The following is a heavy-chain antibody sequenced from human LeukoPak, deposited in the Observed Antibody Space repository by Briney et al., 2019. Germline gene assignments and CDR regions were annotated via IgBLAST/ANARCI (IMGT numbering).Heavy chain of an antibody. D-gene: IGHD3-3*01. CDR2: ISAYNGNT. V-gene: IGHV1-18*01. CDR3: ARALWSGYYREYYFDY. Sequence: ASVKVSCKASGYTFTSYGISWVRQAPGQGLEWMGWISAYNGNTNYAQKLQGRVTMTTDTSTSTAYMELRSLRSDDTAVYYCARALWSGYYREYYFDYWGQGTLVTVSS. CDR1: GYTFTSYG. J-gene: IGHJ4*02.